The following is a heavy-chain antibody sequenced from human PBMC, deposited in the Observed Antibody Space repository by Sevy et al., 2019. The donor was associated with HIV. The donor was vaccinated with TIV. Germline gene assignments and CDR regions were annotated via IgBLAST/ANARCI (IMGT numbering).Heavy chain of an antibody. J-gene: IGHJ4*02. CDR3: ATTKDYYGSSGSPFDY. V-gene: IGHV1-24*01. Sequence: ASVKVSCKVSGYTLTQLSMHWVRQAPGKGLEWMGSFDPEDGETLYAQKFQGRVTMTEDTSIDTAYMELRSLRSEDTAVYYCATTKDYYGSSGSPFDYWGQGTLVTVSS. CDR2: FDPEDGET. CDR1: GYTLTQLS. D-gene: IGHD3-22*01.